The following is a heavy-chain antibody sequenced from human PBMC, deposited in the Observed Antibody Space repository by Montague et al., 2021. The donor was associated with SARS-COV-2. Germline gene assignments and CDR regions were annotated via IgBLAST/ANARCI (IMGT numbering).Heavy chain of an antibody. D-gene: IGHD4-23*01. CDR3: ARSHDYRGNDYFDS. CDR2: ITHGGST. Sequence: SETLSLTCAVYGGSLSGFYWTWIRQAPGKGLEWVGEITHGGSTSXXPALKSRLTISLDMSKNQFSLKLDSVTAADTATYYCARSHDYRGNDYFDSWGQGALVIVSS. V-gene: IGHV4-34*01. CDR1: GGSLSGFY. J-gene: IGHJ4*02.